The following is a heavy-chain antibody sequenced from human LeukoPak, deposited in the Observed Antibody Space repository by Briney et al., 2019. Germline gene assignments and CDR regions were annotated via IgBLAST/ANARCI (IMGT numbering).Heavy chain of an antibody. CDR3: ARTTDLDF. CDR1: GFTFSGYW. V-gene: IGHV3-7*02. Sequence: GGSLRLSCAASGFTFSGYWMTWVRQPPGKGLEWVANMRGDGSAIYYVDSVKGRFTISRDNAKNSLYLQMNSQRAEDTAIYHCARTTDLDFWGQGTLVTVSS. D-gene: IGHD4-17*01. J-gene: IGHJ4*02. CDR2: MRGDGSAI.